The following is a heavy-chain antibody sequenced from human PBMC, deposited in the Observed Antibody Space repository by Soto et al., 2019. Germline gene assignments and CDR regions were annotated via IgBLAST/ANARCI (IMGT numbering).Heavy chain of an antibody. J-gene: IGHJ4*02. CDR2: ISSTTNYI. CDR1: GFTFTRYS. V-gene: IGHV3-21*06. Sequence: PGGSLRLSCAASGFTFTRYSMNWVRQAPGKGLEWVSSISSTTNYIYYGDSMKGRFTISRDNAKNSLYLEMNSLRAEDTAVYYCERESEDLTSNFDYWGQGTPVTVSS. CDR3: ERESEDLTSNFDY.